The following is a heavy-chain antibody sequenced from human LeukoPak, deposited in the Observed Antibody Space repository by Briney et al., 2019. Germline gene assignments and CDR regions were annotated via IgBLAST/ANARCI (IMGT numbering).Heavy chain of an antibody. V-gene: IGHV4-39*07. CDR1: GGSISSSSYY. Sequence: PSETLSLTCTVSGGSISSSSYYWGWIRQPPGKGLEWIGSIYYSGSTYYNPSLKSRVTISVDTSKNQFSLKLSSVTAADTAVYYCARWIVGVAFDYWGQGTLVTVSS. D-gene: IGHD1-26*01. J-gene: IGHJ4*02. CDR3: ARWIVGVAFDY. CDR2: IYYSGST.